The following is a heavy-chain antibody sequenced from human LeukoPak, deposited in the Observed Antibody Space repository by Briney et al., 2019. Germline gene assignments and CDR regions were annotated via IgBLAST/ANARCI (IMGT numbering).Heavy chain of an antibody. J-gene: IGHJ4*02. CDR1: GVSITDNW. D-gene: IGHD1-26*01. CDR2: ILHTGPT. CDR3: VRGGAYYLPY. V-gene: IGHV4-4*02. Sequence: SETLSLTCAVSGVSITDNWWSWVRQPPGKGLEWIGEILHTGPTNFNPSLKSRVTISMDKSKNQLSLRLNSVTAADTAIYYCVRGGAYYLPYWGQGILVTVSS.